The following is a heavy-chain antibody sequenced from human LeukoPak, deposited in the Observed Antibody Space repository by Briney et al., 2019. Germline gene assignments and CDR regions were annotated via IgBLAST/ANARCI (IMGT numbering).Heavy chain of an antibody. CDR1: GGTFSSYA. D-gene: IGHD3-22*01. V-gene: IGHV1-69*13. CDR3: ASGYYDSSGYYYYFDY. CDR2: IIPIFGTA. J-gene: IGHJ4*02. Sequence: ASVKVSCKASGGTFSSYAISWVRQAPGQGLEWMGGIIPIFGTANYAQKFQGRVTITADESTSTAYMELSSLRPEDTAVYYCASGYYDSSGYYYYFDYWGQGTLVTVSS.